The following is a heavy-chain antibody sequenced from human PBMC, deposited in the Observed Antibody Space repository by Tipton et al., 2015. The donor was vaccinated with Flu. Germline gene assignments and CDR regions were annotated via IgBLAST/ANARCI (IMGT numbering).Heavy chain of an antibody. CDR2: FYTSGST. CDR3: ARGSGSGTYVVFDY. J-gene: IGHJ4*02. CDR1: GGSMRSYY. V-gene: IGHV4-4*07. Sequence: TLSLTCTVSGGSMRSYYWSWIRQPAGKGLEWIGRFYTSGSTNYHPPLKSRVTMSVDTSKNQFSLRLTSVTAAGTAVYYCARGSGSGTYVVFDYWGRGTQVTVSS. D-gene: IGHD3-10*01.